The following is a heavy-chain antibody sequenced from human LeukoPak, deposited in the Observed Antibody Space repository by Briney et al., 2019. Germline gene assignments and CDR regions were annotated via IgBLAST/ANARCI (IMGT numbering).Heavy chain of an antibody. D-gene: IGHD6-13*01. J-gene: IGHJ1*01. CDR2: FYSGGST. Sequence: TGGSLRVSCAASGFTVSDNYMSWVRQAPGKGLEWVSVFYSGGSTRYADSVKGRFTISRDNSKNTLYLQLNSLRAEDTAVYFCASSSWSSEYFHYWGQGTLVTVSS. V-gene: IGHV3-66*01. CDR1: GFTVSDNY. CDR3: ASSSWSSEYFHY.